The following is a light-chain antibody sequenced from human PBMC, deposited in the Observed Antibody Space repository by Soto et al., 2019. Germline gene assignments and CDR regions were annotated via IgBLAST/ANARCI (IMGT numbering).Light chain of an antibody. CDR1: NIGSKS. CDR3: QVWDTSSDHVV. J-gene: IGLJ2*01. V-gene: IGLV3-21*04. Sequence: SYELTQPPSVSVAPGKTARITCGGTNIGSKSVHWYQQKPGQAPVLVIYYDSERPSGIPVRFSGSNPGNTATLTIRRGEAGDGADYYFQVWDTSSDHVVFGGGTKLTVL. CDR2: YDS.